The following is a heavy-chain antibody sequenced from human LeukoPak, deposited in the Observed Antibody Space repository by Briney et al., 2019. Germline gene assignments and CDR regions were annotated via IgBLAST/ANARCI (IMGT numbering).Heavy chain of an antibody. V-gene: IGHV1-2*04. Sequence: ASVKVSCKASGYTFTDYYMHWVRQAPGQGLEWMGWINPNSGGTNYAQDFQGWVTMTRDTSISTAYMELSRLRTDDTAVYYCARVVSGTYSGFGYFDYWGQGTLVTVSS. CDR3: ARVVSGTYSGFGYFDY. CDR2: INPNSGGT. J-gene: IGHJ4*02. D-gene: IGHD1-26*01. CDR1: GYTFTDYY.